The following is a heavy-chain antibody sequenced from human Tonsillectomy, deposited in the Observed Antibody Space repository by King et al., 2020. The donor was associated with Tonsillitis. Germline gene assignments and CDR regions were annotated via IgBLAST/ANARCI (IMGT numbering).Heavy chain of an antibody. Sequence: QLVQSGAEVKKPGASVKVSCKASGYTFTSYYMHWVRQAPGQGLEWMGVINPTGGSTTYAQKFQGRVTMTRDTSTSTVNMELSSLTSEDTAVYYCASRGPQQLVPRPGRNYYYGMDVWGQGTTVTVSS. CDR1: GYTFTSYY. V-gene: IGHV1-46*01. CDR3: ASRGPQQLVPRPGRNYYYGMDV. D-gene: IGHD6-13*01. J-gene: IGHJ6*02. CDR2: INPTGGST.